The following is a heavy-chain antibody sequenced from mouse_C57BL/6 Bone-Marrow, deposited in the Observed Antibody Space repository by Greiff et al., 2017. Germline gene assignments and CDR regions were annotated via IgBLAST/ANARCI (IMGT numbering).Heavy chain of an antibody. CDR1: GFNIKDDY. CDR2: IDPENGDT. CDR3: TTHYYGIIYYAMDY. V-gene: IGHV14-4*01. J-gene: IGHJ4*01. D-gene: IGHD1-1*01. Sequence: EVQLQQSGAELVRPGASVKLSCTASGFNIKDDYMHWVKQRPEQGLEWIGWIDPENGDTESASKFQGKATITADTSSNTAYLQLSSLTSEDTAVYYCTTHYYGIIYYAMDYWGRGTSVTVSS.